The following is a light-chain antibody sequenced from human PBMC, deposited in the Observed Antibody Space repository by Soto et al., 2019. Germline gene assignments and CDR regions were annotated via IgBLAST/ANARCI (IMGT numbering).Light chain of an antibody. CDR1: QSISSW. CDR2: GAS. CDR3: QQYNSYS. J-gene: IGKJ4*01. V-gene: IGKV1-5*01. Sequence: DIPTTQSPSTLSASVGDRVTITCRASQSISSWLAWYQQKPGKAPKLLIYGASSLESGVPSRFSGSGSGTEFTLTISSLQPDDFATYYCQQYNSYSFGGGTKVEIK.